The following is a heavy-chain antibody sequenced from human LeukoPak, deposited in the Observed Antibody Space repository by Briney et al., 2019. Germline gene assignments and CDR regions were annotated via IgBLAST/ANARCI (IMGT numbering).Heavy chain of an antibody. J-gene: IGHJ4*02. CDR2: IYHSGST. D-gene: IGHD3-10*01. CDR1: GYSISSGYY. CDR3: ARGSYYGSGSYPPIDY. Sequence: SETLSLTCTVSGYSISSGYYWGWIRQPPGKGLEWIGSIYHSGSTYYNPSLKSRVTISVDTSKNQFSLKLSSVTAADTAVYYCARGSYYGSGSYPPIDYWGQGTLVTVSS. V-gene: IGHV4-38-2*02.